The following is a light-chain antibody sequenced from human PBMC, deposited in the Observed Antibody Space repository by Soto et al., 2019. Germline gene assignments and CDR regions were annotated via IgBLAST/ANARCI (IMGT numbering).Light chain of an antibody. CDR3: MPGPHWPT. J-gene: IGKJ1*01. Sequence: DVVMTQSPLSLPVTLGQPASISCRSSQSLVYSDGNIYLSWFHQRPGQSPRRLIYKVSNRESGVPDRFSGSGSGTEFTLRISTVEAEDVGVYYCMPGPHWPTFGQGTKVEIK. V-gene: IGKV2-30*01. CDR2: KVS. CDR1: QSLVYSDGNIY.